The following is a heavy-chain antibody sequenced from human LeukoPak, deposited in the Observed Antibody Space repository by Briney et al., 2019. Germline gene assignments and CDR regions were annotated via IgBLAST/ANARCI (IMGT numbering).Heavy chain of an antibody. V-gene: IGHV3-74*01. CDR3: ARDPGYYYYGMDV. J-gene: IGHJ6*02. CDR2: INGEGSRI. CDR1: GFNLRTYW. Sequence: RGSLRLSCAVTGFNLRTYWIHWVRHSPGRGLEWVARINGEGSRISYADSVRGRFTISRDNAKNTAYLQMNSLRAEDTALYYCARDPGYYYYGMDVWGQGTTV.